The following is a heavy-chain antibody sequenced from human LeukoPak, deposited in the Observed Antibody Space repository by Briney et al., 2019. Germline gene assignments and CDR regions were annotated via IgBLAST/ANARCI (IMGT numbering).Heavy chain of an antibody. CDR2: INPNSGGT. CDR3: ARDSYYDSSGYYLH. D-gene: IGHD3-22*01. Sequence: ASVKVSCKASGYTFTGYHMHWVRQAPGQGLEWMGWINPNSGGTNYAQKFQGGVTMTRDTSISTAYMELSRLRSDDTAVYYCARDSYYDSSGYYLHWGQGTLVTVSS. V-gene: IGHV1-2*02. J-gene: IGHJ4*02. CDR1: GYTFTGYH.